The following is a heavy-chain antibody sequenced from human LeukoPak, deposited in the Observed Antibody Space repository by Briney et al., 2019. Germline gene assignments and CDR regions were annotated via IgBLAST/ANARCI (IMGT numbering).Heavy chain of an antibody. D-gene: IGHD1-26*01. J-gene: IGHJ2*01. V-gene: IGHV1-2*02. CDR2: VHSNTGDS. CDR1: VSTFTAYF. Sequence: ASVTVSFKASVSTFTAYFIHGVRQALGQGLEWRGCVHSNTGDSRNEENFHGRVMITRDTFIKTAYMQLSRLTSGDTHAEYSVRASPEWGYWYLDLWGRGSLVTVSS. CDR3: VRASPEWGYWYLDL.